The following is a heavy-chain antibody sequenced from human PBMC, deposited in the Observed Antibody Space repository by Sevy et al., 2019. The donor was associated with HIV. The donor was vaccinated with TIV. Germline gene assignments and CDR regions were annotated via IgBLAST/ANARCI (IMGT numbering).Heavy chain of an antibody. J-gene: IGHJ6*04. CDR3: ARDRYYDASGYYYYYYGMDV. V-gene: IGHV3-66*01. Sequence: GGSLRLSCAASGLSVSDNYMNWVRQAPGKGLELVSVIYSDGRTYYPDSVKGRFSISRDNSKNTLYLHMKSLRPEDTAVYYCARDRYYDASGYYYYYYGMDVWGKGTTVTVSS. CDR2: IYSDGRT. CDR1: GLSVSDNY. D-gene: IGHD3-22*01.